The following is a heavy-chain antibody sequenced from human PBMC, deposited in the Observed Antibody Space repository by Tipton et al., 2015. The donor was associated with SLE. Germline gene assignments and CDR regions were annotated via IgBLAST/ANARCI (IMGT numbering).Heavy chain of an antibody. Sequence: TLSLTCSVSGGSITDFYWSWLRKPPGKGLQWIGFMFYIGNSEYNPSLKSRVTISIGTSKSQYSLNLTSVTAADTAVYYCAAYNSGSHAFHIWGQGTMVTVSS. CDR1: GGSITDFY. CDR2: MFYIGNS. CDR3: AAYNSGSHAFHI. D-gene: IGHD6-19*01. V-gene: IGHV4-59*07. J-gene: IGHJ3*02.